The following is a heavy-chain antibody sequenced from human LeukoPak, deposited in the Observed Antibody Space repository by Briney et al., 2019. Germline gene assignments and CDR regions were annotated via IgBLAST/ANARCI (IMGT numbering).Heavy chain of an antibody. CDR1: GGTFSSYA. CDR3: ARVFVRNWGSLNYMDV. CDR2: IIPIFGTA. Sequence: GASVKVSCKASGGTFSSYAISWVRQAPGQGLEWMGGIIPIFGTANYAQKFQGRVTITTDESTSTAYMELSSLRSEDTAVYYCARVFVRNWGSLNYMDVWGKGTTVTASS. V-gene: IGHV1-69*05. D-gene: IGHD7-27*01. J-gene: IGHJ6*03.